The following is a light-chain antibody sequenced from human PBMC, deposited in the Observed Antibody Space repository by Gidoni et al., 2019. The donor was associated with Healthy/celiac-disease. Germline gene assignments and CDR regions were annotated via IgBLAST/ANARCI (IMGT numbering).Light chain of an antibody. J-gene: IGLJ2*01. CDR1: SSNIGSNT. Sequence: QSVLTQPPSASGTPGQRVTISCSGSSSNIGSNTVNWYQQLTGTAPKLLIYSNNQRPSGVPDRFSGSKSGTSASLAISGLQSEDEADYYCAAWDDSLYVVFGGGTKLTVL. CDR3: AAWDDSLYVV. CDR2: SNN. V-gene: IGLV1-44*01.